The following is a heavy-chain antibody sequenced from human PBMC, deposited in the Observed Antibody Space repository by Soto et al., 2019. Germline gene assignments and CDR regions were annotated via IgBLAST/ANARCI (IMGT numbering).Heavy chain of an antibody. CDR3: ARLTLGATKGYYYGMDV. CDR1: GYSFTSYR. CDR2: IYPGDSDT. V-gene: IGHV5-51*01. J-gene: IGHJ6*02. D-gene: IGHD1-26*01. Sequence: GESLKISCKGSGYSFTSYRIGWVRQMPGKGLEWMGIIYPGDSDTRYSPSFQGQVTISADKSISTAYLQWGSLKASDTAMYYCARLTLGATKGYYYGMDVWGQGTTVTVSS.